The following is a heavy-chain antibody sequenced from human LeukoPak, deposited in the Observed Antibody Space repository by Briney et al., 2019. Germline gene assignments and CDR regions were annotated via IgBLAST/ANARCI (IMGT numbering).Heavy chain of an antibody. CDR3: ARLGPVAGSTYFDY. Sequence: GEPLKISCKASGYSFTSYWIGWVRQMPGKGLEWMGISYPGDSDTRYSPSFQGQVTIAADKSISTAYLQWSSLKASDTAMYYCARLGPVAGSTYFDYWGQGTLVTVSS. D-gene: IGHD6-19*01. CDR1: GYSFTSYW. CDR2: SYPGDSDT. J-gene: IGHJ4*02. V-gene: IGHV5-51*01.